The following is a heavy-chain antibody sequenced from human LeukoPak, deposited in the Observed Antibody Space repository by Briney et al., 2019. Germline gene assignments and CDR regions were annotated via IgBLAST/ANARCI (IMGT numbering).Heavy chain of an antibody. CDR1: GGSLSTFF. Sequence: SETLSLTCTVSGGSLSTFFWSWIRQPPGKGLEWIGYIYYSGSTNYKPSLKSRVTISVDTSKNQFSLKLSSVTAADTAVYYCARYSRSSQYFDSWGQGTLVTVSS. J-gene: IGHJ4*02. CDR2: IYYSGST. CDR3: ARYSRSSQYFDS. D-gene: IGHD5-18*01. V-gene: IGHV4-59*01.